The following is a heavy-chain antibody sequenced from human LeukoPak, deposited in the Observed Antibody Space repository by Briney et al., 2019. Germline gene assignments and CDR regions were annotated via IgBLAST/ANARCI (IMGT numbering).Heavy chain of an antibody. V-gene: IGHV3-23*01. Sequence: GGSLRLSCAASGFTFSIYAMSWVRQAPGKGLEWVSAISGSGGYTYSADSVKGRFTISRDNSKNTLYLQMKSLRAEDTAVYYCAKDREDIVVVSHSHHDAFDIWGQGTMVTVSS. D-gene: IGHD2-15*01. CDR2: ISGSGGYT. CDR1: GFTFSIYA. CDR3: AKDREDIVVVSHSHHDAFDI. J-gene: IGHJ3*02.